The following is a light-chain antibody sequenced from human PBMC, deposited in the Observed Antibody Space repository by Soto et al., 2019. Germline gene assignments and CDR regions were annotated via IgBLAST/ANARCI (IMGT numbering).Light chain of an antibody. J-gene: IGKJ5*01. V-gene: IGKV3-20*01. Sequence: VSTEPPGTMSLSPGERATLSCRASQSVRSTSLVWYQQKPAQAPRLLIYGASSRATGIPDRFSGGWSGTDFTLTISRLEPEDFAVYYCKHYTSSLLITFGEGTRLEI. CDR3: KHYTSSLLIT. CDR1: QSVRSTS. CDR2: GAS.